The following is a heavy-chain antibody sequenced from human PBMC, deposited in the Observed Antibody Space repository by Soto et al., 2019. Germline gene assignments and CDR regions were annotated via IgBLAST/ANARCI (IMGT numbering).Heavy chain of an antibody. J-gene: IGHJ1*01. Sequence: VQLVESGGGVVQPGRSLRLSCAASGFTFSSYAMHWVRQAPGKGLEWVSVIYSGGSTYYADSVKGRFTISRDNSKNTLYLQMNSLRAEDTAVYYCARLAVVVVAATAEYFQHWGQGTLVTVSS. CDR1: GFTFSSYA. CDR3: ARLAVVVVAATAEYFQH. D-gene: IGHD2-15*01. V-gene: IGHV3-66*01. CDR2: IYSGGST.